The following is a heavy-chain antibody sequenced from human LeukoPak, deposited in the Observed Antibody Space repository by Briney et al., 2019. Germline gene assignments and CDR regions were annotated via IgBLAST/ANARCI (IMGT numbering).Heavy chain of an antibody. Sequence: PSETLSLTCAVSGGSISSGSYSWSWIRQPPGKGLEWIGYIYPRGSTYYNPSLKSRVILSLDKSANQFSLNLSSVTAADTAVYCCARFSPRAMGNYLDFWGQGTLVTVSS. J-gene: IGHJ4*02. CDR2: IYPRGST. V-gene: IGHV4-30-2*01. D-gene: IGHD7-27*01. CDR1: GGSISSGSYS. CDR3: ARFSPRAMGNYLDF.